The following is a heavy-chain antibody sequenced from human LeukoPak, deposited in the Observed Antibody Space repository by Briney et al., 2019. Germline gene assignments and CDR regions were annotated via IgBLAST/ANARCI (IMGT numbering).Heavy chain of an antibody. CDR2: INQDGSEK. V-gene: IGHV3-7*05. CDR1: GFTFSNYW. CDR3: ARGTYYYLY. Sequence: PGGSLRLSCEASGFTFSNYWMSWVRHAPGKGLEWVANINQDGSEKYFVDSVKGRFTISRDNAKNSLYLQMSSLRTDDTAVYYCARGTYYYLYWGQGTLVTVSS. J-gene: IGHJ4*02.